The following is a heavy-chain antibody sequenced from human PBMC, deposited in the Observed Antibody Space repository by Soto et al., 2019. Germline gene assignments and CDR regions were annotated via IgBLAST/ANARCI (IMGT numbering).Heavy chain of an antibody. CDR3: AKERPRRTSEYCFVF. V-gene: IGHV3-23*01. CDR1: GFTFSTYA. CDR2: VSASGLNT. D-gene: IGHD2-15*01. Sequence: GGSLRLSCAASGFTFSTYAMAWVRQAPGKGLEWVSGVSASGLNTDYADPVKGRFYISRDNSKNTVSLHMNSLRAEDTALYYCAKERPRRTSEYCFVFGGQGTPVTGPS. J-gene: IGHJ4*02.